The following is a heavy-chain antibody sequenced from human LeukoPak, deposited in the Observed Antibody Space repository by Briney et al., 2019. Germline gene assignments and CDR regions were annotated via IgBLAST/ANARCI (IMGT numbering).Heavy chain of an antibody. CDR1: GGSISTSNYY. CDR2: IFYSGST. D-gene: IGHD3-3*01. Sequence: SETLSLTCTVSGGSISTSNYYWGWIRQPPGKGLEWIGNIFYSGSTYYSPSLKSRVTISLDTSRNQFSLKLSSVTAADTAVYYCARESRVSITISPQDNYYYMDVRGKGTTVTVSS. CDR3: ARESRVSITISPQDNYYYMDV. V-gene: IGHV4-39*07. J-gene: IGHJ6*03.